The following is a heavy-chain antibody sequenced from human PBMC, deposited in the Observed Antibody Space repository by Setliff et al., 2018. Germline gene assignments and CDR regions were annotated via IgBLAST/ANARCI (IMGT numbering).Heavy chain of an antibody. CDR2: IYPGDSDT. CDR3: VRQGRTGIGASMDV. D-gene: IGHD3-10*01. J-gene: IGHJ6*03. Sequence: GESLKISCKGSGYTFTTNWIAWVRQMPGRGLEWMGIIYPGDSDTRYSPSFQGRVTISAHKSISTAYLQWSSLKASDTAMYYCVRQGRTGIGASMDVWGTGTTVTVSS. V-gene: IGHV5-51*01. CDR1: GYTFTTNW.